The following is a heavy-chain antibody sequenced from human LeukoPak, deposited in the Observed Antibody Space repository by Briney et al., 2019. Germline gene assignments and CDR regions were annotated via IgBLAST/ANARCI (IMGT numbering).Heavy chain of an antibody. CDR1: GGSISSYY. D-gene: IGHD3-22*01. CDR3: ARGDYYDSKGFYWAFDI. Sequence: SETLSLTCTVSGGSISSYYWSWIRQPAGKGLEWIGRIYTSGSTNYNPSLKSRVTISVDTSKNQFSLKLSSVTAADTAVYYCARGDYYDSKGFYWAFDIWGQGTMVTVSS. CDR2: IYTSGST. V-gene: IGHV4-4*07. J-gene: IGHJ3*02.